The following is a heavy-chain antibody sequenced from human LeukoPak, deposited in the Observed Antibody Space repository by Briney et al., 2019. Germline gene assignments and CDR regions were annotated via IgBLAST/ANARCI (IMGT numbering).Heavy chain of an antibody. V-gene: IGHV3-7*04. J-gene: IGHJ6*03. Sequence: GGSLRLSCAASGFTFSSYWMSWVRQAPGKGLEWVANIKQDGSEKYYVDSVKGRFTISRDNAKNSLYLQMNSLRAEDTAVYYCARATNYGSGSYPYYYYYYMDVWGKGTTVTVSS. CDR1: GFTFSSYW. CDR2: IKQDGSEK. CDR3: ARATNYGSGSYPYYYYYYMDV. D-gene: IGHD3-10*01.